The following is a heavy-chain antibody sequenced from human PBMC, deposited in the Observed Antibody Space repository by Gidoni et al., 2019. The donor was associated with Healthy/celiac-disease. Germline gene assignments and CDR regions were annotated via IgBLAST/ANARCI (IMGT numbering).Heavy chain of an antibody. Sequence: VQLVQSGSEVTKPGASVTFACQASGYPFTSYYRPWVRQASGQGHEWMGMINPSGGSTSYAQKFQGRVTMTRDTSKSTVYMELSSLGSEDTVVYYCARAPIAGAGTYYYYGMDVWGQGTTVTVSS. V-gene: IGHV1-46*03. CDR1: GYPFTSYY. D-gene: IGHD6-19*01. CDR2: INPSGGST. J-gene: IGHJ6*02. CDR3: ARAPIAGAGTYYYYGMDV.